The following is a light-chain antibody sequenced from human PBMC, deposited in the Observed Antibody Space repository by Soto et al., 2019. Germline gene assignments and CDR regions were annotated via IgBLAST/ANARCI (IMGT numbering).Light chain of an antibody. CDR2: DVT. Sequence: QSALTQPASVSGSPGQSITISCTGTSSDVGGYNYVSWYQQHPCKAPKLMIYDVTHRPSGVSNRFSGSKSGNTASLTISGLQAEDEADYYCRSYSGSSTLVVFGGGTKLTVL. V-gene: IGLV2-14*03. CDR1: SSDVGGYNY. J-gene: IGLJ2*01. CDR3: RSYSGSSTLVV.